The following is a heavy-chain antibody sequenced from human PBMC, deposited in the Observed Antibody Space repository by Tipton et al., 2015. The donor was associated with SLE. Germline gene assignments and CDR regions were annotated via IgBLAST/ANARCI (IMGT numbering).Heavy chain of an antibody. V-gene: IGHV4-31*03. CDR2: ISYSGST. J-gene: IGHJ4*02. CDR3: ARNSRYSSLY. Sequence: TLSLTCTVSGGSISSGGYYWSWIRQHPGKGLEWIGYISYSGSTYYNPSLKSRVTISVDTSKNQFSLKLSPVTAADTAVYYCARNSRYSSLYWGPGTLVTVSS. D-gene: IGHD5-18*01. CDR1: GGSISSGGYY.